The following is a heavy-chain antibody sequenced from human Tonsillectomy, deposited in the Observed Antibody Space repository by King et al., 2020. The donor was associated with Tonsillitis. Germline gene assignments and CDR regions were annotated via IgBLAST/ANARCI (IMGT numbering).Heavy chain of an antibody. V-gene: IGHV3-21*06. CDR1: GFTFSTYS. J-gene: IGHJ4*02. CDR2: ISSDSSYI. D-gene: IGHD1-26*01. CDR3: ARDQVGATDFDY. Sequence: VQLVESGGGLVKPGGSLRLSCAASGFTFSTYSMNWVCQARGKGLEWVSSISSDSSYIFYADSVKGRFTISRDNAKNSLYLQMNRLRAEDTAVYYCARDQVGATDFDYWGQGTLVTVSS.